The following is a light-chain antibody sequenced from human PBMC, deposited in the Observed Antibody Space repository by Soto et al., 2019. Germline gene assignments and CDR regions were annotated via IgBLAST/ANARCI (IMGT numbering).Light chain of an antibody. CDR2: DVT. J-gene: IGLJ1*01. V-gene: IGLV2-11*01. CDR3: LSHAGNYIYV. Sequence: QSVLTQPRSVSGSPGQSVTISCTGTSSDVGAYNSVSWYQHHPDKAPKLIIYDVTKRPSGVPDRFSGSKSGNTASLTISGLQAEDEADYHCLSHAGNYIYVFGTGTKVTVL. CDR1: SSDVGAYNS.